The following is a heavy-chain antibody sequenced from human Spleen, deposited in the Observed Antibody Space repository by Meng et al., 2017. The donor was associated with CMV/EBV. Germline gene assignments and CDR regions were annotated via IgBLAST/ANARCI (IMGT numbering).Heavy chain of an antibody. D-gene: IGHD1-7*01. V-gene: IGHV3-11*01. J-gene: IGHJ4*02. CDR2: ISSSATTT. Sequence: GESLKISCAVSGFTVSDYYMAWIRQAPGKGLEWVSHISSSATTTYYAHSVEGRFTISRDNAKNSLYLQMNSLRAEDTAVYYCARSAANNWNYANYWGQGTLVTVSS. CDR3: ARSAANNWNYANY. CDR1: GFTVSDYY.